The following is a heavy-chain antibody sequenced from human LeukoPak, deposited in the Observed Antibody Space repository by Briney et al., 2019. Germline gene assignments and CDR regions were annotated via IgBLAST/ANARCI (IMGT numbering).Heavy chain of an antibody. CDR2: IYPGYSDG. D-gene: IGHD6-13*01. CDR3: AIGRGGQQLGDY. Sequence: GESMKISCKISGYKLTNNWIGCVRQVPGKGLEWMGLIYPGYSDGKYSPSFQGQVTLSVDASISTAYLHLSGLRASDTAMYYCAIGRGGQQLGDYWGQGTLVTVSS. J-gene: IGHJ4*02. V-gene: IGHV5-51*01. CDR1: GYKLTNNW.